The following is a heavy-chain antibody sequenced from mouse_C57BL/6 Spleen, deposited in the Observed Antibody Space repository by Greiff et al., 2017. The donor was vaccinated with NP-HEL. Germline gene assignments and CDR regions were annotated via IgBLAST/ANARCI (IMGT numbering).Heavy chain of an antibody. J-gene: IGHJ4*01. CDR2: INPSNGGT. D-gene: IGHD2-3*01. V-gene: IGHV1-53*01. CDR3: ARSYDPRAMDY. Sequence: QVQLQQPGTELVKPAASVTLSCKASGYTFTSYWMRWVQQRPGQGLEWLGNINPSNGGTNYNEKFKSKATLTVDKSSSTAYMQLSSLTSEDSAVYYCARSYDPRAMDYWGQGTSVTVSS. CDR1: GYTFTSYW.